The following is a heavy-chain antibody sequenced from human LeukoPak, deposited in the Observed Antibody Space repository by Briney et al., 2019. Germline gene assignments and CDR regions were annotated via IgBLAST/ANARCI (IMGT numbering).Heavy chain of an antibody. CDR1: GXTFSSYD. CDR3: AKDRGGSYYDY. CDR2: ISYDGSNK. D-gene: IGHD1-26*01. J-gene: IGHJ4*02. V-gene: IGHV3-30*18. Sequence: PGGSLRLSCAASGXTFSSYDMHWVRQAPGKGLEWVAVISYDGSNKYYADSVKGRFTISRDNSKNTLYLQMNSLRAEDTAVYYCAKDRGGSYYDYWGQGTLVTVSS.